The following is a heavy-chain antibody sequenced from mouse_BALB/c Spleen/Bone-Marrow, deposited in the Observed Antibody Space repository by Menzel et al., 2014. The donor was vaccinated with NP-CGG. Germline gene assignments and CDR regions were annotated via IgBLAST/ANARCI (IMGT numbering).Heavy chain of an antibody. CDR2: IYPNNGGT. Sequence: VQLQQSGPELVKPGASVKISCKASGYTFTDYNMHWVKQSHGKSLEWIGYIYPNNGGTGYNQKFKNKATLTEDNSSRTAYMELRSLTSEDSAVYYCARGIITLYYYTMDYWGQGTSVTVSS. CDR3: ARGIITLYYYTMDY. J-gene: IGHJ4*01. D-gene: IGHD1-2*01. V-gene: IGHV1S29*02. CDR1: GYTFTDYN.